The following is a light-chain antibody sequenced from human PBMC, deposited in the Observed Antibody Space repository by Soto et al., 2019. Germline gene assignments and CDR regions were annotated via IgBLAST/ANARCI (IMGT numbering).Light chain of an antibody. CDR1: SSDVGGYDY. Sequence: QSALTQPASVSGSPGQSITISCTGTSSDVGGYDYVSWYQHHPGKAPKLMIYKVSNRPSGVSNRFSGSKSGNTASLTISGVQAEDEADYSSSSYTCSLARVCGSGPNVTVL. V-gene: IGLV2-14*01. CDR3: SSYTCSLARV. CDR2: KVS. J-gene: IGLJ1*01.